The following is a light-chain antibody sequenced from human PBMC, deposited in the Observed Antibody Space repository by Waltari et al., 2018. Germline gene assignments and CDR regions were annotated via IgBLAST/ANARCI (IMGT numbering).Light chain of an antibody. Sequence: QSALTHPASVSGSPGQSITISCSGPSPDVGGYNYVYWYQQLPGNAPKLMIYEVTGGPSGVSNRFSVSKCGNTASLTIFGLQAEDEADYYCASYTSTRTVIFGGGTRVTVL. V-gene: IGLV2-14*01. CDR2: EVT. CDR1: SPDVGGYNY. J-gene: IGLJ2*01. CDR3: ASYTSTRTVI.